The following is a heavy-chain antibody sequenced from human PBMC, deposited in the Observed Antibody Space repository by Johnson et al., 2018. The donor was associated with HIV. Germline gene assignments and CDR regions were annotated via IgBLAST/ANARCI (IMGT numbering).Heavy chain of an antibody. CDR2: IKQDGSEK. CDR3: ARRVNTMVRGAILDAFDI. Sequence: EVQLVESGGGVVQPGRSLRLSCVASGFTFSSNYMSWVRQAPGKGLEWVANIKQDGSEKYYVDSVKGRFTISRDNAKNSLYLQMNSLRAEDTAVYYCARRVNTMVRGAILDAFDIWGQGTMVTVSS. V-gene: IGHV3-7*01. CDR1: GFTFSSNY. J-gene: IGHJ3*02. D-gene: IGHD3-10*01.